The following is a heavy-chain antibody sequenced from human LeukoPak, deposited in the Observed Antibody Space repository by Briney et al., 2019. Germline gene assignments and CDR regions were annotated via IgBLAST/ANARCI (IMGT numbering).Heavy chain of an antibody. CDR2: NYNSGST. CDR1: GGSISSYY. D-gene: IGHD6-13*01. V-gene: IGHV4-4*07. J-gene: IGHJ4*02. CDR3: ARSAFLVTAPGLYYFDY. Sequence: SETLSLTCTVSGGSISSYYWSWIRQPTGKGLEWIGHNYNSGSTNYNPSLKGRVTMSVATSKNQFSLHLSSVTAADTAVYYCARSAFLVTAPGLYYFDYWGQGTLVAVSS.